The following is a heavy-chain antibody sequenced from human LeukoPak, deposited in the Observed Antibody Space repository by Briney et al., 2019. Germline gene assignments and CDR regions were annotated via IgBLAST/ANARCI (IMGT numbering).Heavy chain of an antibody. D-gene: IGHD5-18*01. CDR1: GGSFSGYY. CDR3: ARTSSRYSYGFDP. CDR2: INHSGST. V-gene: IGHV4-34*01. Sequence: SETLSLTCAVYGGSFSGYYWSWSRQPPGKGLEWIGEINHSGSTNYNPSLKSRVTISVDTSKNQFSLKLSSVTAADTAVYYCARTSSRYSYGFDPWGQGTLVTVSS. J-gene: IGHJ5*02.